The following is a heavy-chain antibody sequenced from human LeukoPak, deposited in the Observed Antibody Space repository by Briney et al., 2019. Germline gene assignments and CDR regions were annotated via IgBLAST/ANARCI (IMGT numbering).Heavy chain of an antibody. V-gene: IGHV4-59*01. D-gene: IGHD3-22*01. Sequence: SETLSLTCTVSGGSISSYYWSWIRQPPGKGLEWIGYIYYSGSTNYNPSLKSRVTISVDTSKNQFSLKLSSVTAADTAVYYCARVGFYDSSGYHDAFDIWGQGTMVTVSS. CDR2: IYYSGST. CDR3: ARVGFYDSSGYHDAFDI. J-gene: IGHJ3*02. CDR1: GGSISSYY.